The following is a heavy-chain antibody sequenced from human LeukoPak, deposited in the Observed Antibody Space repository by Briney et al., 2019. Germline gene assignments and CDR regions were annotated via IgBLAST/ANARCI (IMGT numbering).Heavy chain of an antibody. V-gene: IGHV1-24*01. D-gene: IGHD4-17*01. CDR1: GYTLTELS. CDR3: ATMVTTVAFDI. CDR2: FDTEDGEP. J-gene: IGHJ3*02. Sequence: ASVKVSCKVSGYTLTELSMHWVRQAPGKGLEWMGGFDTEDGEPIYAQKFQGRVTMTEDTSTDTPYMELSSLRSEDTAVYYCATMVTTVAFDIWGQGTMVTVSS.